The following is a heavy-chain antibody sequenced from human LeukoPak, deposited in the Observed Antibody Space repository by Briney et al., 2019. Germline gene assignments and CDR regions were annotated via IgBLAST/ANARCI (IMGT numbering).Heavy chain of an antibody. CDR3: VKDRKSRDLDSLDI. CDR1: GFMFDDYA. CDR2: INWNSGDA. V-gene: IGHV3-9*01. Sequence: GGSLTLSCAASGFMFDDYAMHWVRQVPGKGLEWVSGINWNSGDAGYADSVKGRFSISRDNAKNALYLQINSLRPEDTALYYCVKDRKSRDLDSLDIWGQGTMVTVSS. D-gene: IGHD5-24*01. J-gene: IGHJ3*02.